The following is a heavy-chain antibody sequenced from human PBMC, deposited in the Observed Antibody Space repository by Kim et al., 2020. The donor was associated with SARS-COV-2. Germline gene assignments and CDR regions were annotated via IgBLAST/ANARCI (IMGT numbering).Heavy chain of an antibody. CDR3: ASEEALNTYYYDSSGYYHFDY. V-gene: IGHV1-69*13. CDR1: GGTFSSYA. D-gene: IGHD3-22*01. CDR2: IIPIFGTA. Sequence: SVKVSCKASGGTFSSYAISWVRQAPGQGLEWMGGIIPIFGTANYAQKFQGRVTITADESTSTAYMELSSLRSEDTAVYYCASEEALNTYYYDSSGYYHFDYWGQGTLVTVSS. J-gene: IGHJ4*02.